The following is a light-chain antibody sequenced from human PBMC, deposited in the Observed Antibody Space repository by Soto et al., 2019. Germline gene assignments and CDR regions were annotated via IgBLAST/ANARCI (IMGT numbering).Light chain of an antibody. Sequence: QSALTQPASVSGSPGQSITISCTGTSSDVGSYNLVSWYQQHPGKAPKLMIYEVSKRPSWVSNRFSGSKSGNTASLTISGLQSEDEADYYCCSYAGSSTPLVFGGGTQLTVL. V-gene: IGLV2-23*02. CDR2: EVS. CDR3: CSYAGSSTPLV. J-gene: IGLJ2*01. CDR1: SSDVGSYNL.